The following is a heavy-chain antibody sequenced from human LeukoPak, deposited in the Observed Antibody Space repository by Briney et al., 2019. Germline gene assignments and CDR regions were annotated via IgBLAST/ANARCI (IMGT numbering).Heavy chain of an antibody. J-gene: IGHJ4*02. V-gene: IGHV4-34*01. CDR1: GGSFSGYY. CDR2: INHSGST. CDR3: ARNYCTNGVCRDY. Sequence: TSETLSLTCAVYGGSFSGYYWSWIRQPPGKGLEWIGEINHSGSTNYNPSLKSRATISVNTSKNQFSRTLSSVTAADTAVYYCARNYCTNGVCRDYWGQGTLVTVSS. D-gene: IGHD2-8*01.